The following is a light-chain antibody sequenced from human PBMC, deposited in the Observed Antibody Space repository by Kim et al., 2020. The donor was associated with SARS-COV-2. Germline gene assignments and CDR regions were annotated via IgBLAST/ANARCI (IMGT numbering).Light chain of an antibody. J-gene: IGLJ3*02. CDR3: SSFTSSDIWV. V-gene: IGLV2-18*02. CDR1: SSDVGNFNR. Sequence: QSALTQPPSVSGSPGQSVTISCTGTSSDVGNFNRVSWYQQSPGTAPKLIIYEVSHRPSGVPDRFSGSKSGNSASLTISGLQPEDDGDYYCSSFTSSDIWVFGGGTQLPVL. CDR2: EVS.